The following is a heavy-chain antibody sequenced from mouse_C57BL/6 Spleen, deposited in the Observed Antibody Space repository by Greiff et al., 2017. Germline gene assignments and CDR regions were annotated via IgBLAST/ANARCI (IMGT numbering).Heavy chain of an antibody. CDR1: GYAFSSSW. CDR2: IYPGDGDT. V-gene: IGHV1-82*01. CDR3: AEEDVYCVLFAY. Sequence: QVQLQQSGPELVKPGASVKISCKASGYAFSSSWMNWVKQRPGKGLEWIGRIYPGDGDTNYNGKFKGKATRTADKSSSTAYMQLSSLTSEYSAVYFGAEEDVYCVLFAYWGQGTLVTVSA. J-gene: IGHJ3*01. D-gene: IGHD2-3*01.